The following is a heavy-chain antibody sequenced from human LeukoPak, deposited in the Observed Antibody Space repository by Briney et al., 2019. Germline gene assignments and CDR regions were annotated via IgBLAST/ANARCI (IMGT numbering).Heavy chain of an antibody. CDR3: ARDYYLEAWVRGVTDLYGMDV. D-gene: IGHD3-10*01. V-gene: IGHV1-18*01. Sequence: ASVKVSCKASGYTFTSYGISWVRQAPGQGLEWMGWISAYNGNTNYAQKLQGRVTMTTDTSTSTAYMELRSLRSDDTAVYYCARDYYLEAWVRGVTDLYGMDVWGQGTTVTVSS. CDR1: GYTFTSYG. CDR2: ISAYNGNT. J-gene: IGHJ6*02.